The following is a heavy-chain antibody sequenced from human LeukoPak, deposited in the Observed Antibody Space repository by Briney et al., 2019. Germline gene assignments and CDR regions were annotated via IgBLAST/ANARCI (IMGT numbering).Heavy chain of an antibody. CDR3: ARQGSGGRSFDV. CDR1: GGSISTYY. Sequence: SETLSLTCTVSGGSISTYYWSWIRQPPGKGLEWIGYMYNSGSTNYNPSLKSRVTISMDTPKNQVSLRLSSVTAADTAVYYCARQGSGGRSFDVWGQGTMVTVSS. J-gene: IGHJ3*01. V-gene: IGHV4-59*08. D-gene: IGHD1-26*01. CDR2: MYNSGST.